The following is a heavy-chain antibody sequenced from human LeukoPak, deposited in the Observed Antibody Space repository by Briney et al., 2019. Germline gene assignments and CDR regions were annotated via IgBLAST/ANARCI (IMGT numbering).Heavy chain of an antibody. CDR2: NHHSAAT. CDR3: ARDAHCTGVSCYAPYNWFDP. J-gene: IGHJ5*02. Sequence: SETLSLTCPVCVYFLIRDYYWGWIRQAPGQGPGWGGSNHHSAATYYNAALQSRVTISVDTAMNQFSLKVTSVTAAETAAHYCARDAHCTGVSCYAPYNWFDPWGQGTLVTVSS. D-gene: IGHD2-15*01. V-gene: IGHV4-38-2*02. CDR1: VYFLIRDYY.